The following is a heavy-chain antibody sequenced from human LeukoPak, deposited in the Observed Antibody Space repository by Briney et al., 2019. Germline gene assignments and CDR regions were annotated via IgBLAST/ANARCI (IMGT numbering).Heavy chain of an antibody. J-gene: IGHJ4*02. D-gene: IGHD3-10*01. Sequence: GGSLRLSCAASGFTFSSYWMSWVRQAPGQGLEWVADIEQDGSEKYYAASVKGRFTTSRANAKNSTYLQITRLRAAATAGYYFARGEWSGGGYFDYWGQGTLVTVSS. CDR3: ARGEWSGGGYFDY. CDR2: IEQDGSEK. V-gene: IGHV3-7*01. CDR1: GFTFSSYW.